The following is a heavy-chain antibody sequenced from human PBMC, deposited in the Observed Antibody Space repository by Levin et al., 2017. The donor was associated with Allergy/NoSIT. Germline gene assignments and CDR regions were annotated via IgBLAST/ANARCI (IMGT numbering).Heavy chain of an antibody. D-gene: IGHD6-13*01. J-gene: IGHJ5*02. CDR3: ARDYRRTEAAAGPTRFDP. CDR2: INPNSGGT. Sequence: ASVKVSCKASGYTFTGYYMHWVRQAPGQGLEWMGWINPNSGGTNYAQKFQGRVTMTRDTSISTAYMELSRLRSDDTAVYYCARDYRRTEAAAGPTRFDPWGQGTLVTVSS. V-gene: IGHV1-2*02. CDR1: GYTFTGYY.